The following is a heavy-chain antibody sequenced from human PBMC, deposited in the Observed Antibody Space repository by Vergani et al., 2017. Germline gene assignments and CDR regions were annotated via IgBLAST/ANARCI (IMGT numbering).Heavy chain of an antibody. CDR3: AGHFSGSFGSFDY. CDR2: IDPRDSYT. CDR1: GYSFTSYW. V-gene: IGHV5-10-1*01. D-gene: IGHD1-26*01. Sequence: EVQLVQSGAEVKKPGESLKISCKGSGYSFTSYWISWVRQMPGKGLEWMGRIDPRDSYTNYSPSFQGHVTISADKSISTAYVQWRSLKSSDTAMYYCAGHFSGSFGSFDYWGQGTLVTVSA. J-gene: IGHJ4*02.